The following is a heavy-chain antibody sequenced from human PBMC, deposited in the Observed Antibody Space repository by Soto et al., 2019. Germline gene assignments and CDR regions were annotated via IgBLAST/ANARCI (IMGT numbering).Heavy chain of an antibody. CDR3: ARGGRLLGVHYGMDV. CDR2: IYPGDSDT. CDR1: GYSFTSYW. J-gene: IGHJ6*02. D-gene: IGHD1-26*01. Sequence: GESLKISCKGSGYSFTSYWIGWVRQMPGKGLEWMGIIYPGDSDTRYSPSFQGQVTISADKSISTAYLQWSSLKASDTAMYYCARGGRLLGVHYGMDVWGQGTTVTVSS. V-gene: IGHV5-51*01.